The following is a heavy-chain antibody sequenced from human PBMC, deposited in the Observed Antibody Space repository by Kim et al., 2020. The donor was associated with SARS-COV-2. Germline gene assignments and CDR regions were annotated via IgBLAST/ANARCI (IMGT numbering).Heavy chain of an antibody. Sequence: GGSLRLSCAASGFTFSSYGIHWVRQAPGKGMEWVAGTSNDGSKNFYADSVKGRFTISRDNSKNTMYLQMNSLRPEDTAVYYCAKDDRGGYSGYAFDYWGQGTRVTVSS. D-gene: IGHD5-12*01. CDR3: AKDDRGGYSGYAFDY. CDR1: GFTFSSYG. CDR2: TSNDGSKN. V-gene: IGHV3-30*18. J-gene: IGHJ4*02.